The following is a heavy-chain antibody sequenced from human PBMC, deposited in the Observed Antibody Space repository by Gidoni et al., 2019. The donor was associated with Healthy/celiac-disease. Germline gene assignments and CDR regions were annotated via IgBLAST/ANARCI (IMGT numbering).Heavy chain of an antibody. J-gene: IGHJ4*02. CDR3: ARDPYDSSGYSSYFDY. CDR2: ISYDGSNK. CDR1: AFTFRSYA. D-gene: IGHD3-22*01. V-gene: IGHV3-30*04. Sequence: QVQLVESGGGVVQPGRSLRLSCAASAFTFRSYAMHWVRQAPGKGLEWVAVISYDGSNKYYADSVKGRFTISRDNSKNTLYLQMNSLRAEDTVVYYCARDPYDSSGYSSYFDYWGQGTLVTVSS.